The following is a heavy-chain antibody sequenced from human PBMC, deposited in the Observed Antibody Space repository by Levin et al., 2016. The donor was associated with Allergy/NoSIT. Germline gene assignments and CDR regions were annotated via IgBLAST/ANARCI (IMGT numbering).Heavy chain of an antibody. Sequence: GESLKISCAASGFTFNTFWMGWVRQAPGKGLEWVSTLSPSGGPTYYLDSVRGRFTVSRDSSNNTIYLQMNSLRAEDTAVYYCAKGSGTLYGGYFDYWGQGTLVTVSS. CDR1: GFTFNTFW. D-gene: IGHD1-26*01. J-gene: IGHJ4*02. V-gene: IGHV3-23*01. CDR2: LSPSGGPT. CDR3: AKGSGTLYGGYFDY.